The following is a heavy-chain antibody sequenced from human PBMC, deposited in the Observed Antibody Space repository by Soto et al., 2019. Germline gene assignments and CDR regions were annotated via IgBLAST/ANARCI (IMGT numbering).Heavy chain of an antibody. D-gene: IGHD6-19*01. CDR2: VSFSGGTT. Sequence: EVQLLESGGGLVQPGGSLRLSCAASGFAFSTYAMTWVRQAPGQGLEWVSSVSFSGGTTYYADSVEGRFTISRNNSKNTLYLQMTSLRAEDTAVYLCVKEWAGDAFDIWGQGTMVAVSS. CDR3: VKEWAGDAFDI. J-gene: IGHJ3*02. V-gene: IGHV3-23*01. CDR1: GFAFSTYA.